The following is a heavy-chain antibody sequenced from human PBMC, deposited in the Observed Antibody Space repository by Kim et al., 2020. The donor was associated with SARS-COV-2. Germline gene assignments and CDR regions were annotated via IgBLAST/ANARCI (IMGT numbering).Heavy chain of an antibody. CDR1: GYTFTSYG. Sequence: ASVKVSCKASGYTFTSYGISWVRQAPGQGLEWMGWISAYNGNTNYAQKLQGRVTMTTDTSTSTAYMDLRSLRSDDTAVYYCARAGYYYGSGSYFSPVYYYYMDVWGKGTTVTVSS. CDR2: ISAYNGNT. J-gene: IGHJ6*03. V-gene: IGHV1-18*01. CDR3: ARAGYYYGSGSYFSPVYYYYMDV. D-gene: IGHD3-10*01.